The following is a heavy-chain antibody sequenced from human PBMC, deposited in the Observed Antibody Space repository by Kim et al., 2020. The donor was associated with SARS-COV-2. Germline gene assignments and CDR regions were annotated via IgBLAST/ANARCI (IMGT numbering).Heavy chain of an antibody. Sequence: YADSVKGRFTISREKAKNALYLQRNSLRAEDTAVYYCANHRGATVTTFDYWGQGTLVTVSS. CDR3: ANHRGATVTTFDY. V-gene: IGHV3-23*01. J-gene: IGHJ4*02. D-gene: IGHD4-17*01.